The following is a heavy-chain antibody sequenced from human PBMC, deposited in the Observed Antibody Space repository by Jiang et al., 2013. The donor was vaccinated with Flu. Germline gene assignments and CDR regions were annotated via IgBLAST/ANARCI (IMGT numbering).Heavy chain of an antibody. CDR1: GGSISSSSYY. CDR2: IYYSGST. V-gene: IGHV4-39*01. Sequence: VSGGSISSSSYYWGWIRQPPGKGLEWIGSIYYSGSTYYNPSLKSRVTISVDTSKNQFSLKLSSVTAADTAVYYCARHPRRDGYNRDNDAFDIWGQGTMVTVSS. D-gene: IGHD5-24*01. J-gene: IGHJ3*02. CDR3: ARHPRRDGYNRDNDAFDI.